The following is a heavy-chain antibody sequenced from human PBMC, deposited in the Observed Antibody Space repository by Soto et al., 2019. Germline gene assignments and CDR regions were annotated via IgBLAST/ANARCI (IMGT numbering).Heavy chain of an antibody. CDR2: IYYSGST. CDR3: ARTTVNTFIDSLNWYFDL. J-gene: IGHJ2*01. CDR1: GRSISSGNYY. V-gene: IGHV4-31*03. Sequence: PWETLSLTCTVSGRSISSGNYYWSWIRQHPGKGLEWIGYIYYSGSTYYNPSLKSRVTISVDTPKNQYSLRLSSVTAADTAVYYCARTTVNTFIDSLNWYFDLWGRGTLVTVSS. D-gene: IGHD4-17*01.